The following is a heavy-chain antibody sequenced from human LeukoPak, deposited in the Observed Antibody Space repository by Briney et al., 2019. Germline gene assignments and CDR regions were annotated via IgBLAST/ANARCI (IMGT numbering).Heavy chain of an antibody. CDR3: AREGFYASSWSAYDY. V-gene: IGHV1-18*01. CDR1: GYSFITYS. J-gene: IGHJ4*02. CDR2: ISVYNGNT. D-gene: IGHD6-13*01. Sequence: GASVKVSCKASGYSFITYSISWVRQAPGQGLEWVGWISVYNGNTKYAQNFQGRATVTTDTSTSTAYMELRSLRSDDTALYYCAREGFYASSWSAYDYWGQGTLVTVSS.